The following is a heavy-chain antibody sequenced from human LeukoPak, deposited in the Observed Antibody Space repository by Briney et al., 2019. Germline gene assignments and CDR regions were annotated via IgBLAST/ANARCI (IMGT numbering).Heavy chain of an antibody. D-gene: IGHD3-10*01. V-gene: IGHV4-39*01. CDR3: ARHSGSGSLARPFDP. CDR1: GDSVTRGSFY. CDR2: VYYAGST. J-gene: IGHJ5*02. Sequence: SETLSLTCSVSGDSVTRGSFYWAWLRQPPGKELEWIATVYYAGSTYYNPSLMSRVTISMDTSKNQFSLKVRSVVAPDTAVYYCARHSGSGSLARPFDPWGQGTLLTVSS.